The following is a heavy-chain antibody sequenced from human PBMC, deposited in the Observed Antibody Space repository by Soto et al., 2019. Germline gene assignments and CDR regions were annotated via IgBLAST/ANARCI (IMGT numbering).Heavy chain of an antibody. Sequence: PSETLSLTCAVSGGSISSSNWWSWVRQPPGKGLEWIGEIYHSGSTNYNPSLKSRVTISVDKSKNQFSLKLSSVTAADTAVYYCARDRWYYYDSSGYGVKAFDIWGQGTMVTVSS. CDR2: IYHSGST. CDR3: ARDRWYYYDSSGYGVKAFDI. CDR1: GGSISSSNW. V-gene: IGHV4-4*02. D-gene: IGHD3-22*01. J-gene: IGHJ3*02.